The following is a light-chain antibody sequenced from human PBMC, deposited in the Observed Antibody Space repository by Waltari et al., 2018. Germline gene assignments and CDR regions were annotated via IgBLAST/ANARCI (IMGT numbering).Light chain of an antibody. CDR1: QDISIW. J-gene: IGKJ4*01. Sequence: DIQMTQSPTSVSASVGDRVSITFRASQDISIWVAWYQQQPGKAPKFLIYDASTLQSGVPSRFSGRGSGTDFTLTISSLQPEDFATYYCQQANTFPLTFGGGTKVEMK. V-gene: IGKV1-12*01. CDR3: QQANTFPLT. CDR2: DAS.